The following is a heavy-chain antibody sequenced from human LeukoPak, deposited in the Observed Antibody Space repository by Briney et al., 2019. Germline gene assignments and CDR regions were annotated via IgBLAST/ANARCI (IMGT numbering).Heavy chain of an antibody. D-gene: IGHD2-15*01. CDR2: MNPNSGNT. Sequence: ASVKVSCKASGGTSNSYAISWVRQATGQGLEWMGWMNPNSGNTGYAQKFQGRVTMTRNTSISTAYMELSSLRSEDTAVYYCARAGGYCGRISCPYYFDYWGQGSLVAVSS. J-gene: IGHJ4*02. CDR1: GGTSNSYA. CDR3: ARAGGYCGRISCPYYFDY. V-gene: IGHV1-8*02.